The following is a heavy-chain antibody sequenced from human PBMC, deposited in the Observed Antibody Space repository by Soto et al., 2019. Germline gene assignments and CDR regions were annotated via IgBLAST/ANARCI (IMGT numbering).Heavy chain of an antibody. V-gene: IGHV3-23*01. CDR3: ANVSLSHPQGWFDP. D-gene: IGHD3-3*02. J-gene: IGHJ5*02. CDR2: ISGSGDYT. CDR1: GFTFSSYA. Sequence: EVQLLESGGGLVQPGESLRLSCAASGFTFSSYAMKWVRQAPGKGLEWVSSISGSGDYTYFADSVKGRFTISRDNSKYTLYLQMSSLRVEDTAIYYCANVSLSHPQGWFDPWGQGTLVTVSS.